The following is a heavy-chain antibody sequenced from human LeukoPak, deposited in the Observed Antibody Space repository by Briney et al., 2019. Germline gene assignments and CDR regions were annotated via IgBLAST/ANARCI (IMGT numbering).Heavy chain of an antibody. CDR1: GGSFSGCY. Sequence: SETLSLTCAVYGGSFSGCYWSWIRQPPGKGLEWIGEINHSGSTNYNPSLKSRVTISVDTSKNQFSLKLSSVTAADTAVYYCARVGGITMIVVLITDAFDIWGQGTMVTVSS. CDR3: ARVGGITMIVVLITDAFDI. CDR2: INHSGST. V-gene: IGHV4-34*01. D-gene: IGHD3-22*01. J-gene: IGHJ3*02.